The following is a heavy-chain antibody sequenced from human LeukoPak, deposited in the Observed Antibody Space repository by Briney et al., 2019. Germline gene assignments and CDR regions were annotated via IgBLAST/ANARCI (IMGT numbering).Heavy chain of an antibody. D-gene: IGHD1-26*01. Sequence: SGGSLRLSRAASGFILSDCNMNWVRQAPGKGLQWVSFIAISATYITYADSVKGRFTISRDNAKNSLYLQVNSLRAEDTAVYYCARDLSATARAYDYWGQGTLVTVSS. V-gene: IGHV3-21*01. CDR2: IAISATYI. CDR3: ARDLSATARAYDY. J-gene: IGHJ4*02. CDR1: GFILSDCN.